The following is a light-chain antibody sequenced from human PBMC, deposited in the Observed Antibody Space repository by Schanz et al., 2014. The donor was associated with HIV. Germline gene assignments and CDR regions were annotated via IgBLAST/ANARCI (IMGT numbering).Light chain of an antibody. CDR3: QQSYSTPGT. CDR1: QSISNY. V-gene: IGKV1-39*01. CDR2: AAS. Sequence: DIQMTQSPSSLSASVGDRVTITCRASQSISNYLNWYQQKAGKAPKLLIYAASSLQSGVPSRFSGSGSGTDFTLTFSSLQPEDFATYYCQQSYSTPGTFGQGTKLEIK. J-gene: IGKJ2*02.